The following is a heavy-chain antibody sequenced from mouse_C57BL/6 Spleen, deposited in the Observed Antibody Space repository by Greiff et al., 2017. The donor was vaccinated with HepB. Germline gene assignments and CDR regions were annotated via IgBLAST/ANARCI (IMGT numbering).Heavy chain of an antibody. V-gene: IGHV1-50*01. CDR1: GYTFTSYW. Sequence: VQLQQPGAELVKPGASVKLSCKASGYTFTSYWMQWVKQRPGQGLEWIGEIDPSDSYTNYNQKFKGKATLTVDTSSSTAYMELRSLTSEDSAVYFCARSDSSGPLDYWGQGTTLTVSS. D-gene: IGHD3-2*02. J-gene: IGHJ2*01. CDR3: ARSDSSGPLDY. CDR2: IDPSDSYT.